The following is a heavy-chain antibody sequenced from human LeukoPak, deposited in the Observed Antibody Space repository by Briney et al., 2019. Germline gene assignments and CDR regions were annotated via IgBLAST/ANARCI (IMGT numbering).Heavy chain of an antibody. CDR2: SGRGGIT. CDR1: AFTFSNYA. J-gene: IGHJ3*02. D-gene: IGHD6-19*01. V-gene: IGHV3-23*01. CDR3: AKRYSSGWIGAFDI. Sequence: GGSLRLSCAASAFTFSNYAMGWVRQAPGKGLEWVSASGRGGITYYADSVKGRFTISRDKSKNTLYLQMNSLRAEDTAIYYCAKRYSSGWIGAFDIWGQGTMVTVSS.